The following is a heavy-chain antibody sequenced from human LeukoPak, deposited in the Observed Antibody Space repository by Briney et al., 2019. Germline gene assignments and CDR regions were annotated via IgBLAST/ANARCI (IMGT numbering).Heavy chain of an antibody. D-gene: IGHD1-26*01. CDR1: GFTFSNYS. J-gene: IGHJ4*02. CDR3: ARDFAVGAYDY. V-gene: IGHV3-48*01. CDR2: IRSSSSTI. Sequence: GGSLRLSCEASGFTFSNYSMNWVRQAPGKGLEWVSYIRSSSSTIYCADSVKGRFTISRDNAKNSLYLQMNSLRAEDTAVYYCARDFAVGAYDYWGQGTLVTVSS.